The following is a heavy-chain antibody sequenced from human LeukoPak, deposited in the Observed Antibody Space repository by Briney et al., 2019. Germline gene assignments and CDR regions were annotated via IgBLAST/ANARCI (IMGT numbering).Heavy chain of an antibody. Sequence: ASVKVSCKASGYTFTSYYMHWVRQAPGQGLEWLGIINPSGGGTSYAQKFQGRVTMTRDTSTGTVYMVLSSLRPEDTAVYYCARPMRAYHYDSSDYYPQDYNFYPQDYNFGMEVWGQGTTVTVSS. J-gene: IGHJ6*02. CDR3: ARPMRAYHYDSSDYYPQDYNFYPQDYNFGMEV. CDR2: INPSGGGT. CDR1: GYTFTSYY. V-gene: IGHV1-46*01. D-gene: IGHD3-22*01.